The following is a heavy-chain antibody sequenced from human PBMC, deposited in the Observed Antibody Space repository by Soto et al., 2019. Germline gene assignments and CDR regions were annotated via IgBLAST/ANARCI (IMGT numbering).Heavy chain of an antibody. Sequence: GESLKISCKGSGYNFTTTWIGWVRHLPGKGLEWVGIIDPSDSDARYSPSFQGQVTFSADKSINTAYLHWNSLRVSDTGLYFCATGYSYRMDFWGQGTPVTVSS. J-gene: IGHJ6*02. D-gene: IGHD5-18*01. CDR1: GYNFTTTW. V-gene: IGHV5-51*01. CDR3: ATGYSYRMDF. CDR2: IDPSDSDA.